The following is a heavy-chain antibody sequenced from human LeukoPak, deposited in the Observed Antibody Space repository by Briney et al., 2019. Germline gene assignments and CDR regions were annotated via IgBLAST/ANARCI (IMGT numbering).Heavy chain of an antibody. CDR2: IRLDGTLQ. J-gene: IGHJ5*02. CDR3: ARSGGSYGPGP. Sequence: GGSLRLSCAASGFAFSSYGMHWVRQAPGKGLQWLAFIRLDGTLQYYADSVKGRFTVSRDNSLNTLYLQMNSLSGGDTAVYFCARSGGSYGPGPWGQGTLVTVAS. V-gene: IGHV3-30*02. CDR1: GFAFSSYG. D-gene: IGHD3-16*01.